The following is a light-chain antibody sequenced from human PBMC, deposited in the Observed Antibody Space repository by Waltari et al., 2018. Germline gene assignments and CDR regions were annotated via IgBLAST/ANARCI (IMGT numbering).Light chain of an antibody. CDR1: QSVGRT. CDR2: GAS. V-gene: IGKV3-20*01. Sequence: EIVLTQSPGTLSLSPGDRATLSCRASQSVGRTLAWYQQKPGQAPRLLMYGASSRATGTPYRFSGSGYGTDFSITISRLEPEDFAVYYCQHSVRLPATLGQGTKVEIK. J-gene: IGKJ1*01. CDR3: QHSVRLPAT.